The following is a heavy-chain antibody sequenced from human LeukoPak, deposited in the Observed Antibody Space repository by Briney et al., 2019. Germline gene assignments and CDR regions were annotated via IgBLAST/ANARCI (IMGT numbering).Heavy chain of an antibody. CDR2: INSDGSAT. J-gene: IGHJ4*02. Sequence: GGSLRLSCAASGFSFTNYWMHWVRQAPGKGLVWVSHINSDGSATRYADSVKGRFTISRDNAMNTLYLQMNSLRAEDTAVYYCAKLGDDSSGYYFYLDYWGQGTLVTVSS. CDR3: AKLGDDSSGYYFYLDY. V-gene: IGHV3-74*01. D-gene: IGHD3-22*01. CDR1: GFSFTNYW.